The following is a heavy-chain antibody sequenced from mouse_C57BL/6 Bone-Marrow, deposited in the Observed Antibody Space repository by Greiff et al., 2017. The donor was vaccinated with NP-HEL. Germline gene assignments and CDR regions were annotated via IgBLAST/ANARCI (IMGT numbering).Heavy chain of an antibody. CDR1: GYSITSGYD. D-gene: IGHD2-3*01. Sequence: EVQLVESGPGMVKPSQSLSLTCTVTGYSITSGYDWHWIRHFPGNKLELMGYISYSGSTNYNPSLKSRISITHDTSKNHFFLKLNSVTTEDTATYYCARDDGYPAWFAYGGQGTLVTVSA. J-gene: IGHJ3*01. V-gene: IGHV3-1*01. CDR3: ARDDGYPAWFAY. CDR2: ISYSGST.